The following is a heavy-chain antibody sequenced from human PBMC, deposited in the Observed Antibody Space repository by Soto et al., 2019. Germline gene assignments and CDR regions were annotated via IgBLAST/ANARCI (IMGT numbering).Heavy chain of an antibody. Sequence: KTSETLSLTCAVSGGSISISNWWSCVRQPPGKGLEWIGEIYHSGSTNYNPSLKSRVTISIDTSKNHFSLNLTSVTAADTAIYYCARHGSFWGQGALVTVSS. CDR2: IYHSGST. CDR1: GGSISISNW. V-gene: IGHV4-4*02. D-gene: IGHD3-16*02. J-gene: IGHJ4*02. CDR3: ARHGSF.